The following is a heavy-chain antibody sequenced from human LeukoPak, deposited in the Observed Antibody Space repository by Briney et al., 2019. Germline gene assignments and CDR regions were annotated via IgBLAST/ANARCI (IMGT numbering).Heavy chain of an antibody. CDR1: GFTFSSYA. J-gene: IGHJ3*02. CDR3: AKDRHDSSGYYYVNAFDI. Sequence: GGTLRLSCAASGFTFSSYAMSWVRQAPGKGLEWVSAISGSGGSTYYADSVKGRFTISRDNSKNTLYLRMNSLRAEDTAVYYCAKDRHDSSGYYYVNAFDIWGQGTMVTVSS. V-gene: IGHV3-23*01. CDR2: ISGSGGST. D-gene: IGHD3-22*01.